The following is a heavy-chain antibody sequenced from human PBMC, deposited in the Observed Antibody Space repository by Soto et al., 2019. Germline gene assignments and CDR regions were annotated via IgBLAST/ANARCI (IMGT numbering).Heavy chain of an antibody. J-gene: IGHJ4*02. V-gene: IGHV1-3*01. Sequence: VQLVQSGAEVKKPGASVKVSCKASGYIFTSYVMEWVRQAPGQRLEWMGWINAGNGNTKYSQKFQGRVTITRDTSANTAYMELSSLRSEDTAVYYCARSAPPIDCWGQGNLVTVCS. CDR3: ARSAPPIDC. CDR1: GYIFTSYV. CDR2: INAGNGNT.